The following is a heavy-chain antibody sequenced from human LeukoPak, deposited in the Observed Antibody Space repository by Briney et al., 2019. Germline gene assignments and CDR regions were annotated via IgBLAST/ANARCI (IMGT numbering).Heavy chain of an antibody. CDR3: ARAYCSGGSCYPGGGDDAFDI. CDR1: GGSISSYY. J-gene: IGHJ3*02. D-gene: IGHD2-15*01. V-gene: IGHV4-59*01. Sequence: SETLSLTCTVSGGSISSYYWSWIRQPPGKGLEWIGYIYYSGSTNYNPSLKRRVTISVDTSKNQFSLKLSSVTAADTAVYYCARAYCSGGSCYPGGGDDAFDIWGQGTMVTVSS. CDR2: IYYSGST.